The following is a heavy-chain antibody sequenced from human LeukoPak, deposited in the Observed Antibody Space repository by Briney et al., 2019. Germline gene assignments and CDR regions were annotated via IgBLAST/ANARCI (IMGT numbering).Heavy chain of an antibody. CDR2: INAGNGNT. Sequence: GASVKVSCKASGYTFTSYAMHWVRQAPGQRLEWMGWINAGNGNTKYSQKFQGRVTITRDTSASTAYMGLSSLRSEDTAVYYCASGPDVYYYDSSGYSPFDYWGQGTLVTVSS. V-gene: IGHV1-3*01. J-gene: IGHJ4*02. D-gene: IGHD3-22*01. CDR1: GYTFTSYA. CDR3: ASGPDVYYYDSSGYSPFDY.